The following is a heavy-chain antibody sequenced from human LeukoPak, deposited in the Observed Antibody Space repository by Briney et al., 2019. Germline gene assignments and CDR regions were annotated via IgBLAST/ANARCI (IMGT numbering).Heavy chain of an antibody. J-gene: IGHJ6*03. V-gene: IGHV3-23*01. CDR3: AKSLESTNYYYHMDV. Sequence: GGSLRLSCAASGFTFSSYGLSWVRQAPGKGLEWVSAISGSGGSTYYADSVKGRFTVSRDNSKNTLYLQTNSLRAEDTAVYYCAKSLESTNYYYHMDVWGKGTTVTISS. CDR1: GFTFSSYG. CDR2: ISGSGGST. D-gene: IGHD2-2*01.